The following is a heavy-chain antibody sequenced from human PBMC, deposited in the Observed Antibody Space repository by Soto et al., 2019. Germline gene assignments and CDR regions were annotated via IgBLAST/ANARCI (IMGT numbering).Heavy chain of an antibody. CDR2: ISRSGSII. V-gene: IGHV3-11*01. CDR1: GIAFSDYY. J-gene: IGHJ4*02. Sequence: QVQLVESGGVLVKPGGSLRLSCAASGIAFSDYYMSWIRQAPGKGLEWVSYISRSGSIIYYAGSVKGRFTISRDNAKNXLYLQMNSLRAEDTAVYYCASSGNYYDGSVYPPDYWGQGTLVTVSS. CDR3: ASSGNYYDGSVYPPDY. D-gene: IGHD3-22*01.